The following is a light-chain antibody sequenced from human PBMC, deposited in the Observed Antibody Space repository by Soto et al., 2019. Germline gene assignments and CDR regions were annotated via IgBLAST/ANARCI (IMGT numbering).Light chain of an antibody. CDR1: QSVGRF. Sequence: EIFLTQAPATLSLSPGERANLSCRASQSVGRFVAWYQQKPGQAPGLLIYETSTRATGIPVRFSGSGSGTDFSLTISGLDPEDFALYYCQHRASWPISFGGGTKVDIK. CDR3: QHRASWPIS. CDR2: ETS. J-gene: IGKJ4*01. V-gene: IGKV3-11*01.